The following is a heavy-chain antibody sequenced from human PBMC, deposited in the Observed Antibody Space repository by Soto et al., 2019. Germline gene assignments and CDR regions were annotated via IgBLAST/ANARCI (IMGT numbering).Heavy chain of an antibody. Sequence: GGSLRLSCTASGFTFSNYVMHWVRQAPGKGLEWVALTWSDGSNKYYADSVKGRFTISRDNTKNTLFLEMNSLRAEDTAVYYCARDLGYNSGHPFDSWGQGTLVTVSS. CDR3: ARDLGYNSGHPFDS. CDR1: GFTFSNYV. CDR2: TWSDGSNK. D-gene: IGHD5-18*01. V-gene: IGHV3-33*01. J-gene: IGHJ4*02.